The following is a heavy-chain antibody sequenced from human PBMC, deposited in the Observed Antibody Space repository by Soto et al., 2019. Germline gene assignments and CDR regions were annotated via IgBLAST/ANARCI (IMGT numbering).Heavy chain of an antibody. CDR1: GFTFSNAW. V-gene: IGHV3-15*01. Sequence: GGSLRLSCAASGFTFSNAWMSWVRQAPGKGLEWVGRIKSKTDGGTTDYAAPVKGRFTISRDDSKNTLYLQMNSLKTEDTAVYYCTTGPDYIWGSLVDYWGQGTLVTVSS. J-gene: IGHJ4*02. D-gene: IGHD3-16*01. CDR2: IKSKTDGGTT. CDR3: TTGPDYIWGSLVDY.